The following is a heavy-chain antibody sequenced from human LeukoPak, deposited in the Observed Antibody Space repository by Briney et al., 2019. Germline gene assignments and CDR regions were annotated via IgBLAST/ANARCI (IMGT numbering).Heavy chain of an antibody. V-gene: IGHV1-69*04. J-gene: IGHJ6*02. Sequence: GASVKVSCKASGGTFSSYAINWVRQAPGQGLEWMGRIIPILGIANYAQKFQGRVTITADKSTSTAYMELSSLRSEDTAVYYCARETPPGWAAMVIIHYYYYGMDVWGQGTTVTVSS. CDR3: ARETPPGWAAMVIIHYYYYGMDV. D-gene: IGHD5-18*01. CDR2: IIPILGIA. CDR1: GGTFSSYA.